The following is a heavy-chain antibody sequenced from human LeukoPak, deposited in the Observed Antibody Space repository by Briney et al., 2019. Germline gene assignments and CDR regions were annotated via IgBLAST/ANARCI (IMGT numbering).Heavy chain of an antibody. CDR3: ASRRTPRNYGSGSYVN. CDR1: GFTFSSYS. D-gene: IGHD3-10*01. CDR2: ISSSGSTI. J-gene: IGHJ4*02. Sequence: GGSLRLSCAASGFTFSSYSMNWVRQAPGKGLEWVSYISSSGSTIYYADPVKGRFTISRDNAKNSLYLQMNSLRAEDTAVYYCASRRTPRNYGSGSYVNWGQGTLVTVSS. V-gene: IGHV3-48*04.